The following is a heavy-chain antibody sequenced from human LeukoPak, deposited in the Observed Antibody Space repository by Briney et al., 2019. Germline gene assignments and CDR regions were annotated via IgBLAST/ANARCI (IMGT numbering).Heavy chain of an antibody. CDR1: GFTFSSYS. Sequence: PGGSLRLSCAASGFTFSSYSMNWVRQAPGKGLEWVSSISSSTYIYYADSVKGRFTISRDNAKNSLYLQMNSLRAEDTVVYYCASSSRGALDYWGQGTLVTVSS. CDR2: ISSSTYI. V-gene: IGHV3-21*01. CDR3: ASSSRGALDY. D-gene: IGHD3-10*01. J-gene: IGHJ4*02.